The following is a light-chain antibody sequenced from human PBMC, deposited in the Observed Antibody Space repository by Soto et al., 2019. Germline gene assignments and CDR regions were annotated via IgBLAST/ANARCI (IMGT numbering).Light chain of an antibody. J-gene: IGKJ4*01. CDR3: QQRSNLLT. CDR2: DAS. V-gene: IGKV3-11*01. CDR1: QSVSSY. Sequence: EIVLTQSPATLSLSPGERATLSCRASQSVSSYLAWYQQKPGKAPRLLIYDASNRATGIPARFSGSGSGTDFTLTISSLEPEDFAVYYCQQRSNLLTFGGGTQVDIK.